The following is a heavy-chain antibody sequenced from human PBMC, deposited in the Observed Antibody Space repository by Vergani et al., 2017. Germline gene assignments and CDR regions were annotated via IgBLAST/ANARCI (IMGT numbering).Heavy chain of an antibody. CDR1: GFTVSSNY. J-gene: IGHJ6*02. CDR3: AREWALGMATTDYYYYYGMDV. Sequence: EVQLVESGGGLVQPGGSLRLSCAASGFTVSSNYMSWVRQAPGKGLEWVSVIYSGGSTYYADSVKGRFTISRDNSKNTLYLQMNSLRAEDTAVYYCAREWALGMATTDYYYYYGMDVWGQGTTVTVSS. D-gene: IGHD5-24*01. CDR2: IYSGGST. V-gene: IGHV3-53*01.